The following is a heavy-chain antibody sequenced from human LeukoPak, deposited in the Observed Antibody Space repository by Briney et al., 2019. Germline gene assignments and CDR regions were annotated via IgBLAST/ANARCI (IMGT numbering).Heavy chain of an antibody. CDR1: GYIFSSHG. Sequence: GRSLRLSCAASGYIFSSHGMHWVRQAPGKGLEWVAVIWYDGSNKYYADSVKGRFTISRDNSKNTLYLQMNSLRDEDTAVYFCAREISYAFDIWGQGTMVTVSS. CDR3: AREISYAFDI. CDR2: IWYDGSNK. J-gene: IGHJ3*02. D-gene: IGHD3-3*01. V-gene: IGHV3-33*01.